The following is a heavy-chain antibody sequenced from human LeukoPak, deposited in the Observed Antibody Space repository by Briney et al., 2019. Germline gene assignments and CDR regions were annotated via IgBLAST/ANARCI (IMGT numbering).Heavy chain of an antibody. CDR2: LYGSGST. J-gene: IGHJ4*02. CDR1: GVSVTHHFYF. D-gene: IGHD3-10*01. CDR3: ARLHGDYASGTPPFDH. Sequence: PSETLSLTCTVSGVSVTHHFYFWGWIRQFPGKSLEWIGYLYGSGSTYLNPSLESRVSMSLDTSQNQFSLSLRSVTAADTALYYCARLHGDYASGTPPFDHWGQGALVTVSS. V-gene: IGHV4-31*03.